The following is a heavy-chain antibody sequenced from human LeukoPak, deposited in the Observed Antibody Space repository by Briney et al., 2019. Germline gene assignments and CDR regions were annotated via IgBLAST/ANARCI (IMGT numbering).Heavy chain of an antibody. CDR2: IYYSGST. V-gene: IGHV4-59*12. J-gene: IGHJ4*02. CDR3: ARDSVSYCGGDCYSGGLDY. Sequence: SETLSLTCTVSGGSISIYYWSWIRQPPGKGLEWIGYIYYSGSTNYNPSLKSRVTISVDTSKNQFSLRLSSVTAADTAVYYCARDSVSYCGGDCYSGGLDYWGQGTLVTVSS. CDR1: GGSISIYY. D-gene: IGHD2-21*02.